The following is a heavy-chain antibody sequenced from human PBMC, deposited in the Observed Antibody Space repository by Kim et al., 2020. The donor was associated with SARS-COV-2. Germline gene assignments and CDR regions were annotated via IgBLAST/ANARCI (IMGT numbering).Heavy chain of an antibody. V-gene: IGHV4-59*01. CDR2: VSNSGST. J-gene: IGHJ5*02. CDR3: ARDRWFEP. Sequence: SETLSLTCTVSGGSISSSYWSWIRQPPGKGLEWIGYVSNSGSTNYNPSLKSRVTISVDTSKNQFSLNLSSVTAADTAVYYCARDRWFEPWGQGTLVTVSS. CDR1: GGSISSSY.